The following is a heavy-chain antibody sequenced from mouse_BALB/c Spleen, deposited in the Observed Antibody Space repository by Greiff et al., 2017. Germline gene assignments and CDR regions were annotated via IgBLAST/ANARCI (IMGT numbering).Heavy chain of an antibody. CDR2: ISSGSSTI. CDR1: GFTFSSFG. CDR3: ARRDRSYAMDY. J-gene: IGHJ4*01. D-gene: IGHD2-14*01. V-gene: IGHV5-17*02. Sequence: VESGGGLVQPGGSRKLSCAASGFTFSSFGMHWVRQAPEKGLEWVAYISSGSSTIYYADTVKGRFTISRDNPKNTLFLQMTSLRSEDTAMYYCARRDRSYAMDYWGQGTSVTVSS.